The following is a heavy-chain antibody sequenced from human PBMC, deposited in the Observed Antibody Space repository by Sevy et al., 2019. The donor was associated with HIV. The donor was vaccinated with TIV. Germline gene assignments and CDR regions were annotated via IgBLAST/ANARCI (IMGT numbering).Heavy chain of an antibody. CDR1: GFTFSSYA. J-gene: IGHJ4*02. CDR2: ISGSGGST. CDR3: AKAGGTGIAAAGQDY. D-gene: IGHD6-13*01. V-gene: IGHV3-23*01. Sequence: GGSLRLSCAASGFTFSSYAMSWVRQVPGKGLEWVSAISGSGGSTYYADSVKGRFTISRDSSKNTLYLQMNSLRAEDTAVYYCAKAGGTGIAAAGQDYWGQGTLVTVSS.